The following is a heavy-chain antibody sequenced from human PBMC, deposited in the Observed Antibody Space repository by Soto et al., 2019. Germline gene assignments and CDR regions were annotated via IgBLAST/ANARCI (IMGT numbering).Heavy chain of an antibody. J-gene: IGHJ5*02. CDR3: ARDRTVRGDWFDP. CDR1: GGSISSYY. D-gene: IGHD3-10*01. V-gene: IGHV4-4*07. CDR2: LSTSGST. Sequence: QVQLQESGPGLVKPSETLSLTCTVSGGSISSYYWTWIRQPAGKGLEWIGRLSTSGSTNYNPSLKRRVTMSVDTSKNQFSLNLSSLTAADTAVYYCARDRTVRGDWFDPWGQGTLVTVSS.